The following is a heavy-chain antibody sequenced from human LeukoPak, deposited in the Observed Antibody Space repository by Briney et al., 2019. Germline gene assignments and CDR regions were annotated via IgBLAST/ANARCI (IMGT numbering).Heavy chain of an antibody. Sequence: KPSETLSLTCTVSGGSISSSSYYWGWIRQPPGKGLEWIGSIYYSGSTYYNPSLKSRVTISVDTSKNQFSLKLSSVTAADTAVYYCARGRQRQQLVNFHGYWGQGTLVTVSS. CDR3: ARGRQRQQLVNFHGY. V-gene: IGHV4-39*01. D-gene: IGHD6-13*01. CDR2: IYYSGST. J-gene: IGHJ4*02. CDR1: GGSISSSSYY.